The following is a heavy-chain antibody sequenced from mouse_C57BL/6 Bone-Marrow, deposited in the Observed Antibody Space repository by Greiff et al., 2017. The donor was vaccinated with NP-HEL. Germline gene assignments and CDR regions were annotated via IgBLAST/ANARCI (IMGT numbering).Heavy chain of an antibody. D-gene: IGHD2-2*01. CDR3: ARAMVTTWYFDV. J-gene: IGHJ1*03. CDR1: GYTFTDYN. Sequence: EVQGVESGPELVKPGASVKIPCKASGYTFTDYNMDWVKQSHGKSLEWIGDINPNNGGTIYNQKFKGKATLTVDKSSSTAYMELRSLTSEDTAVYYCARAMVTTWYFDVWGTGTTVTVSS. CDR2: INPNNGGT. V-gene: IGHV1-18*01.